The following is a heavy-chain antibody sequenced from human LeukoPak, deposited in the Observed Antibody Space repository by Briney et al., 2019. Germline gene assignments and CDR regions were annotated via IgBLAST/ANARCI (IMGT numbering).Heavy chain of an antibody. CDR1: GYSFTSHW. V-gene: IGHV5-51*01. D-gene: IGHD6-19*01. Sequence: GESLKISCKGSGYSFTSHWIGWVRQMPGKGLEWMGVVYPGDSDTRYSPSLRGQVTISADKSINTAYLQWSSLEASDTAMYYCARAFYSSGFFFDYWGQGTLVTVSS. J-gene: IGHJ4*02. CDR3: ARAFYSSGFFFDY. CDR2: VYPGDSDT.